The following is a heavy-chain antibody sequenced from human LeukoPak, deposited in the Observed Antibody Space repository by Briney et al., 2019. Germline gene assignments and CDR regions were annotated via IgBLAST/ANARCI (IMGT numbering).Heavy chain of an antibody. CDR3: ARAPGYCSSTSCRFDY. D-gene: IGHD2-2*01. Sequence: AGGSLRLSCAASGFTVSSNYMSWVRQAPGKGLEWVSYISSSSSTIYYADSVKGRFTISRDNAKNSLYLQMNSLRAEDTAVYYCARAPGYCSSTSCRFDYWGQGTLVTVSS. CDR1: GFTVSSNY. CDR2: ISSSSSTI. V-gene: IGHV3-48*01. J-gene: IGHJ4*02.